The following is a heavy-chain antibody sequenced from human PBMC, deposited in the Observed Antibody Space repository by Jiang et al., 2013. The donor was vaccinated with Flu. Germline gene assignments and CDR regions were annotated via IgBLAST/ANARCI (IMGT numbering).Heavy chain of an antibody. CDR2: ISPGSGNT. CDR3: ARDIRQLLWFGDFRAGVRLDF. D-gene: IGHD3-10*01. V-gene: IGHV1-3*01. CDR1: GYTFTQHA. Sequence: SGAEVKKLGASVKISCKASGYTFTQHAIHWVRQAPGQGLEWMGWISPGSGNTKYSQKSQGRVTFTRDTSARTVYMEMSSLRSEDTAIYFCARDIRQLLWFGDFRAGVRLDFWGQGALVT. J-gene: IGHJ4*02.